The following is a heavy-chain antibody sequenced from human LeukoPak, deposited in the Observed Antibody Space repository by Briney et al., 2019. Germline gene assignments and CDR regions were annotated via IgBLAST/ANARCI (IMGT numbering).Heavy chain of an antibody. D-gene: IGHD4-17*01. CDR1: GESITSGQYY. CDR2: FYISGFT. CDR3: ARDDYGDSFQL. J-gene: IGHJ1*01. Sequence: SETLSLTCTVSGESITSGQYYWSWIRQSAVKGLEWIGRFYISGFTNYNPSLKSRVTISLDRSRNQFFINLTSVTAADTAVYYCARDDYGDSFQLWGQGTLVTVPS. V-gene: IGHV4-61*02.